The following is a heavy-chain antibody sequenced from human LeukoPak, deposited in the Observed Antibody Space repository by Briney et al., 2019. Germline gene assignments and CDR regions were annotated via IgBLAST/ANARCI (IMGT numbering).Heavy chain of an antibody. CDR1: GYIFIDYE. Sequence: ASVKVSCKASGYIFIDYEINWVRQAPGQGLEWMAWMNPKSGDTGYEQKFQGRVTITRDSSISTVYMELSSLRSEDTALYYCASVVKRGYNWFDPWGQGTLVTVSS. J-gene: IGHJ5*02. D-gene: IGHD3-22*01. CDR2: MNPKSGDT. V-gene: IGHV1-8*02. CDR3: ASVVKRGYNWFDP.